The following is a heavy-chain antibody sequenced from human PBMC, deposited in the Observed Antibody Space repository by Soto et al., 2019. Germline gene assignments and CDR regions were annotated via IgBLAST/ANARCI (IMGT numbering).Heavy chain of an antibody. V-gene: IGHV1-69*13. CDR2: IIPIFGTA. Sequence: SVKFSCKASGGTFSSYAISWVRQAPGQGLEWMGGIIPIFGTANYAQKFQGRVTITADESTSTAYMELSSLRSEDTAVYYCARYCISTTCCWTDPCAQRTPVTVS. CDR3: ARYCISTTCCWTDP. D-gene: IGHD2-2*01. CDR1: GGTFSSYA. J-gene: IGHJ5*02.